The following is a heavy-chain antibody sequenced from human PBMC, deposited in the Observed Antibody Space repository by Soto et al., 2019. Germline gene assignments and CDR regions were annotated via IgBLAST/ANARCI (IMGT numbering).Heavy chain of an antibody. CDR3: ARRLYYDSSGFEGGGMDV. Sequence: SETLSLTCTVSGGSISSSSYYWGWIRQPPGKGLEWIGSIYYSGSTYYNPSLKSRVTISVDTSKNQFSLKLSSVAAADTAVYYCARRLYYDSSGFEGGGMDVWGQGTTVT. J-gene: IGHJ6*02. CDR1: GGSISSSSYY. V-gene: IGHV4-39*01. CDR2: IYYSGST. D-gene: IGHD3-22*01.